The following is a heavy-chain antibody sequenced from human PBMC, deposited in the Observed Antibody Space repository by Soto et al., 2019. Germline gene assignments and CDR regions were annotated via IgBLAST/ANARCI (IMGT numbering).Heavy chain of an antibody. CDR2: IYYSGST. CDR3: ARDVSGSGYYGMDV. V-gene: IGHV4-59*01. CDR1: GGSISSYY. Sequence: PSETLSLTCTVSGGSISSYYWSWIRQPPGKGLEWIGYIYYSGSTNYNPSLKSRVTISVDTSKNQFSLKLSSVTAADTAVYYCARDVSGSGYYGMDVWGQGTTVTVS. J-gene: IGHJ6*02. D-gene: IGHD3-10*01.